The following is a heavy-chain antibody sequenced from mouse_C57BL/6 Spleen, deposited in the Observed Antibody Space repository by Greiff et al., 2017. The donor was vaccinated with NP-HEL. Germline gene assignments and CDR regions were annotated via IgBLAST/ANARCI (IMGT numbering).Heavy chain of an antibody. D-gene: IGHD1-1*01. CDR1: GYSITSGYD. V-gene: IGHV3-1*01. Sequence: DVKLQESGPGMVKPSQSLSLTCTVTGYSITSGYDWHWIRHFPGNKLEWMGYISYSGSTNYNPSLKSRISITHDTSKNHFFLKLNSVTTEDTATYYCARADSYGSSLAYWGQGTLVTVSA. CDR3: ARADSYGSSLAY. J-gene: IGHJ3*01. CDR2: ISYSGST.